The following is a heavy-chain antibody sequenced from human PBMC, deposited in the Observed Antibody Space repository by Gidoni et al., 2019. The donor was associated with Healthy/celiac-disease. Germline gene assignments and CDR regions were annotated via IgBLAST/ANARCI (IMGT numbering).Heavy chain of an antibody. J-gene: IGHJ4*02. CDR1: GFTFRSDS. CDR3: ARDTGEV. Sequence: EVQLVESGGGLVKPGGSLSLSCEASGFTFRSDSMNWGRQAPGKGLEWIASISSSSSYIYYADSVKGRFTISRDNAKNSLYLQMNSLRAEDTAVYYCARDTGEVWGQGTLVTVSS. CDR2: ISSSSSYI. V-gene: IGHV3-21*01. D-gene: IGHD2-21*01.